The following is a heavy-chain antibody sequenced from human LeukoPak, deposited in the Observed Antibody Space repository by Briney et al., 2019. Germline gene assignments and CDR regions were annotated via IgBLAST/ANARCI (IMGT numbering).Heavy chain of an antibody. V-gene: IGHV1-18*01. CDR2: ISAYNGNT. D-gene: IGHD6-19*01. CDR1: GGTFSSYG. J-gene: IGHJ3*02. Sequence: GASVKVSCKASGGTFSSYGISCVRQAPGQGLEWMGWISAYNGNTNYAQKLQGRVTMTTDTSTSTAYMELRSLRSDDTAVYYCASRSGWYGGDAFDIWGQGTMVTVSS. CDR3: ASRSGWYGGDAFDI.